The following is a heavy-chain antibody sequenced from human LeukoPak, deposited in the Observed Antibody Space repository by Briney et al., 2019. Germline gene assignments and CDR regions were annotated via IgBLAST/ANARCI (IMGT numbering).Heavy chain of an antibody. CDR3: ARPRSRISWFDP. J-gene: IGHJ5*02. D-gene: IGHD2-15*01. CDR1: GGSISSSNYY. V-gene: IGHV4-39*01. Sequence: SETLSLTCTVSGGSISSSNYYWGWIRQPPGKGLEWIGNIYYSGSTYYSPSLKSRVTISVDTSKNQFSLRLKSVTAADTSIYYCARPRSRISWFDPWGQGTLVTVSS. CDR2: IYYSGST.